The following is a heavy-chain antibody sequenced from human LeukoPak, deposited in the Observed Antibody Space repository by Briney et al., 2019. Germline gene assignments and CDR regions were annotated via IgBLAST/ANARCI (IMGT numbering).Heavy chain of an antibody. J-gene: IGHJ3*02. D-gene: IGHD3-22*01. CDR2: IYYSGST. V-gene: IGHV4-59*01. CDR1: GGSISSYY. CDR3: ATRHSIGYYASPAPFDI. Sequence: SETLSLICTVSGGSISSYYWSWIRPPPGKGLEGIGHIYYSGSTNYKPSLKSRVTISVDTSKNQFSLKLSSVTAADTAVYYCATRHSIGYYASPAPFDIWGQGTMVTVSS.